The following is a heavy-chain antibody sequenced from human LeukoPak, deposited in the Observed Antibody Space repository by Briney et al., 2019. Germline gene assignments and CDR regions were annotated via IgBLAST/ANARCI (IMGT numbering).Heavy chain of an antibody. CDR1: GFTFSSYE. CDR3: AREGGFGYDDAFDT. D-gene: IGHD3-16*02. J-gene: IGHJ3*02. Sequence: GGSLRLSCAASGFTFSSYEMNWVRQAPGKGLEWISYISGSGSSIFYADSLQGRFTVSRDNAKNSVYLQMNSLRAEDTAVYYCAREGGFGYDDAFDTWGHGTTVTVSS. CDR2: ISGSGSSI. V-gene: IGHV3-48*03.